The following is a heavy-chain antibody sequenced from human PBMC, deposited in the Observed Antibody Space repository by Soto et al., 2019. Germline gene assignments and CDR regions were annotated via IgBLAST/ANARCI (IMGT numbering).Heavy chain of an antibody. D-gene: IGHD3-10*01. CDR2: ISYDGSNK. J-gene: IGHJ5*02. CDR1: GFTFSSYG. Sequence: VGSLRLSCAASGFTFSSYGMHWVRQAPGKGLEWVAVISYDGSNKYYADSVKGRFTISRDNSKNTLYLQMNSLRAEDTAVYYCAKSRYYYGNNGFDPWGQGTLVTVSS. V-gene: IGHV3-30*18. CDR3: AKSRYYYGNNGFDP.